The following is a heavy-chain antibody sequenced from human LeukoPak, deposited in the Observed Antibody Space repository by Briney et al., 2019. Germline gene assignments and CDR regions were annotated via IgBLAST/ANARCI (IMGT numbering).Heavy chain of an antibody. CDR2: ISADGSST. CDR3: VGGFDY. J-gene: IGHJ4*02. CDR1: GFTFSSYW. V-gene: IGHV3-74*03. Sequence: GGSLRLSCAASGFTFSSYWMHWVRQAPGKGLVWVSRISADGSSTTYADSVKGRFTISRDNAKNTVYLQMNRLRVEDTAVYYCVGGFDYWGQGTLVTVSS.